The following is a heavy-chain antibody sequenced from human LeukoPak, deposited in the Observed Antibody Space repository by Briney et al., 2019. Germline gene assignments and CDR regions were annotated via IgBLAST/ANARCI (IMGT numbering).Heavy chain of an antibody. J-gene: IGHJ6*03. CDR2: IKQDGSEK. Sequence: GGSLRLSCAASGFTFSSYWMSWVRQAPGKGLEWVANIKQDGSEKYYVDSVKGRFTISRDNAKNSLYLQMNSLRAEDTAVYYCARTARYYYYYYVDVWGKGTTVTVSS. CDR3: ARTARYYYYYYVDV. CDR1: GFTFSSYW. V-gene: IGHV3-7*01.